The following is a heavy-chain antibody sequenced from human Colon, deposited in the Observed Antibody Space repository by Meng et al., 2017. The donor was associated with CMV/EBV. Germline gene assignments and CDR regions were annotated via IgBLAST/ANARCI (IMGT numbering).Heavy chain of an antibody. Sequence: SVTVSCKASGYTFHNYDITWVRQAPGQGLEWMGLISTYNGNRNYAGRLQGRVTMYAERLQGRVTMTTDTSTRTAYMEMRSLRSDDTAVYYCARVVVVPSDYYTMDVWGQGTAVTVSS. CDR1: GYTFHNYD. CDR2: ISTYNGNR. J-gene: IGHJ6*02. D-gene: IGHD2-2*01. V-gene: IGHV1-18*01. CDR3: ARVVVVPSDYYTMDV.